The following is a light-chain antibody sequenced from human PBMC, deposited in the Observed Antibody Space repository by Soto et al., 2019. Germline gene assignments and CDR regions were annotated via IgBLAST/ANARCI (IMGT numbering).Light chain of an antibody. J-gene: IGLJ1*01. CDR3: QSYDGTLYV. CDR1: SSNIGAGYD. CDR2: GNS. V-gene: IGLV1-40*01. Sequence: QSVLTQPPSVSGAPGQRVTISCTGSSSNIGAGYDVHWYQQLPGTAPKLLIHGNSNRPSGVPDRFSGSKSGTSASLAITGLQAEDEADYYCQSYDGTLYVFGTGTKLTVL.